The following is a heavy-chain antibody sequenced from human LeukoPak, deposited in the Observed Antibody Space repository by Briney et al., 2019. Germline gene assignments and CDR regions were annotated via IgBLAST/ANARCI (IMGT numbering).Heavy chain of an antibody. CDR2: IYYSGST. CDR3: ARDAPPMGGYGMDV. Sequence: SETLSLTCTVSGGSISSGDYYWSWIRQPPGKGLEWIGYIYYSGSTYYNPSLKSRVTISVDTSKNQFSLKLSSVIAADTAVYYCARDAPPMGGYGMDVWGQGTTVTVSS. V-gene: IGHV4-30-4*01. CDR1: GGSISSGDYY. D-gene: IGHD2-15*01. J-gene: IGHJ6*02.